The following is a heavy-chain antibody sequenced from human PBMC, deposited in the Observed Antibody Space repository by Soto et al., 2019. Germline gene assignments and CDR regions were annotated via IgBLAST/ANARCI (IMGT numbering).Heavy chain of an antibody. Sequence: QVHLLQSGGAVKKPGASVTVSCKASGYTCNRHGVTWVRQAPGKGLGWMGWISGYNSDINYEQKFQGRVTLSSDTHTCTDYLDLKSRRFDETDVYYCGRVRIVGSSEIDFWGQGTLVTVAS. J-gene: IGHJ4*02. D-gene: IGHD1-26*01. CDR3: GRVRIVGSSEIDF. CDR2: ISGYNSDI. CDR1: GYTCNRHG. V-gene: IGHV1-18*04.